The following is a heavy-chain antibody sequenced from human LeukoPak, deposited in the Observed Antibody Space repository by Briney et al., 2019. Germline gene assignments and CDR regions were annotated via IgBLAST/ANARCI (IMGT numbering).Heavy chain of an antibody. CDR3: APDWGTGERVCDY. J-gene: IGHJ4*02. D-gene: IGHD7-27*01. Sequence: ASVKVSCKASGYTFTGYYMHWVRQAPGQGLEWMGRINPNSGGTNYAQKFQGRVSMTRDTSINTAYMELSRLRSDDTAVYYCAPDWGTGERVCDYWGQGTLVTVSS. CDR1: GYTFTGYY. V-gene: IGHV1-2*06. CDR2: INPNSGGT.